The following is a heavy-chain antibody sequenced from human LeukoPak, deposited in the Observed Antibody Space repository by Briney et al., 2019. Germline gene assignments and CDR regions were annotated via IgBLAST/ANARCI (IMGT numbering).Heavy chain of an antibody. D-gene: IGHD4-17*01. CDR2: VYYTEST. Sequence: PSETLSLTCSVSGGTLNSFYWSWVRQPPGKGLEYIGYVYYTESTKYKPSLRSRVTISADTSNNQFSLNLSSVTAADTAVYYCARWNAVTTSLDYWGQGILVAVSS. V-gene: IGHV4-59*08. CDR3: ARWNAVTTSLDY. CDR1: GGTLNSFY. J-gene: IGHJ4*02.